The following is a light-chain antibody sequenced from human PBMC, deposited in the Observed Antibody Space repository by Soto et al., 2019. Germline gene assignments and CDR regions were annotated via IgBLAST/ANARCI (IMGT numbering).Light chain of an antibody. J-gene: IGKJ1*01. CDR3: QQYGSSPLT. Sequence: IVLTQSPGTLSLSPGERATLSCRASQSVSSSYLAWYQQKPGQAPRLLIYGASIRATGIPDWLSGSGSGTDFTLSISRLEPEYFAVYYCQQYGSSPLTFGQGTKVAIK. CDR2: GAS. CDR1: QSVSSSY. V-gene: IGKV3-20*01.